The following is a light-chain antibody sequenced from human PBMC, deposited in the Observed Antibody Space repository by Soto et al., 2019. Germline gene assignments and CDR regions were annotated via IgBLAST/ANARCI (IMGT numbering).Light chain of an antibody. CDR3: NSYTSSSTLV. V-gene: IGLV2-14*01. CDR1: SSDVGGYNY. Sequence: QSVLAQPACVSGSPGQSITISCTGTSSDVGGYNYVSWYQQHPGKAPKLMIYDVSNRPSGVSNRFSGSKSGNTASLTISGLQAEDEADYYCNSYTSSSTLVFGTGTKVPVL. CDR2: DVS. J-gene: IGLJ1*01.